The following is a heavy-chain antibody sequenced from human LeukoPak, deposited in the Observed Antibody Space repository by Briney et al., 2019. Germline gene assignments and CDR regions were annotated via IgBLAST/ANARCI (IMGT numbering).Heavy chain of an antibody. CDR2: IYYSGST. J-gene: IGHJ6*02. V-gene: IGHV4-39*01. D-gene: IGHD5-18*01. Sequence: SETLSLTCTVSGGSISSSSYYWGWIRQPPGKGLEWIGSIYYSGSTYYNPSLKSRVTISVDTSKNQFSLKLSSVTAADTAVYYCARAHIYSYPYYYYGMDVWGQGTTVTVSS. CDR1: GGSISSSSYY. CDR3: ARAHIYSYPYYYYGMDV.